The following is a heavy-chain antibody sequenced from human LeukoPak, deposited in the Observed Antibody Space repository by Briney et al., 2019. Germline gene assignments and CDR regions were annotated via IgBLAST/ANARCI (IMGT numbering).Heavy chain of an antibody. J-gene: IGHJ4*02. CDR2: IYYSGST. Sequence: SQTLSLTCTVSGGSISSGGYYWSWIRQHPGKGLEWIGYIYYSGSTYYNPSLKSRVTISVDTSKNQFSLKLSSVTAADTAVYYCARGHIVATVDYWGQGTLVTVS. CDR3: ARGHIVATVDY. V-gene: IGHV4-31*03. CDR1: GGSISSGGYY. D-gene: IGHD5-12*01.